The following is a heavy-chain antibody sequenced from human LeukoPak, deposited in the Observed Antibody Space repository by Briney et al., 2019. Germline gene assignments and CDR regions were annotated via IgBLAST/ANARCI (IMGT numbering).Heavy chain of an antibody. CDR2: ISSSSSYT. V-gene: IGHV3-11*06. CDR3: ARRGSGIAAAGYFDY. Sequence: GGSLRLSCAASGFTFSDYYMSWIRQAPGKGLEWVSYISSSSSYTNYADSVKGRFTISRDNAKNSLYLQMNSLRAEDTAVYYCARRGSGIAAAGYFDYWGQGTLVTVS. D-gene: IGHD6-13*01. CDR1: GFTFSDYY. J-gene: IGHJ4*02.